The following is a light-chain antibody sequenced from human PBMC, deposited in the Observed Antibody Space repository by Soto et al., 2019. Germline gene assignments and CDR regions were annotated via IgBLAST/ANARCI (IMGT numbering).Light chain of an antibody. V-gene: IGKV1-5*03. CDR1: QSIRTW. CDR2: EAS. J-gene: IGKJ2*01. Sequence: DIQMTQSSSTLSAAVGDRVTITCQASQSIRTWLAWYQQRPGEAPNLLIYEASKLQIGVPSRFGGSGSGTEFTVTISSLQPDDVGTYYCQQYYTYPYTFGQGTKLEI. CDR3: QQYYTYPYT.